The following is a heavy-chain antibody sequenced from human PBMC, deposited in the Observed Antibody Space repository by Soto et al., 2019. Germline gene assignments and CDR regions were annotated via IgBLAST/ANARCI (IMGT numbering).Heavy chain of an antibody. CDR1: GGSISSGGYS. Sequence: QLQLQESGSGLVKPSQTLSLTCAVSGGSISSGGYSWSWIRQPPGKGLEWIGYIYHSGSTYYNPSIKSRVTISVDRSKNQFSLKLSSVTAADTDVYYCARADGHYFDYWGQGTRVTVSS. V-gene: IGHV4-30-2*01. CDR3: ARADGHYFDY. J-gene: IGHJ4*02. CDR2: IYHSGST.